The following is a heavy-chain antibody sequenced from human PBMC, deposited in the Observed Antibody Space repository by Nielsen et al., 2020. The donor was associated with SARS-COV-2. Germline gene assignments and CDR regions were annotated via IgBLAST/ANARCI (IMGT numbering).Heavy chain of an antibody. CDR3: ARDRQGYNYYYGMDV. V-gene: IGHV4-34*01. J-gene: IGHJ6*02. CDR1: GGSLSGYY. CDR2: IYYSGST. Sequence: SETLSLTCAVYGGSLSGYYWSWIRQPPGKGLEWIGSIYYSGSTYYNPSLKSRVTISVDTSKNQFSLRLNSVTAADTAQYYCARDRQGYNYYYGMDVWGQGTTVTVS. D-gene: IGHD5-24*01.